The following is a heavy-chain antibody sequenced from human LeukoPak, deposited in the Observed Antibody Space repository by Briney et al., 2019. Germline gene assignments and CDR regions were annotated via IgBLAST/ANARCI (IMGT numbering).Heavy chain of an antibody. CDR2: IWYDGSNK. CDR3: ARDAASLARIMQY. Sequence: GRSLRLSCAASGFTFSSYGMHWVRQAPGKGLEWVAVIWYDGSNKYYADSVKGRFTISRDNSKNTLYLQMNSLRAEDTAVYYCARDAASLARIMQYWGQGTLVTVSS. CDR1: GFTFSSYG. V-gene: IGHV3-33*01. D-gene: IGHD1-14*01. J-gene: IGHJ4*02.